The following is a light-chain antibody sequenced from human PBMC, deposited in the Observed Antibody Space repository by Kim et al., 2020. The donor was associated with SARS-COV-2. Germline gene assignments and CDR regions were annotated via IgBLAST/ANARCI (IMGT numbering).Light chain of an antibody. J-gene: IGKJ4*01. CDR3: QQYGNSPLT. V-gene: IGKV3-20*01. CDR1: QSLTSTY. CDR2: DAS. Sequence: PVERDTLSCRVSQSLTSTYLAWYQLKPGQAPRVLMYDASRRATGIPDRFRGSVSGTDFTLTISRLEPEEFAVYYCQQYGNSPLTFGGGTKVDIK.